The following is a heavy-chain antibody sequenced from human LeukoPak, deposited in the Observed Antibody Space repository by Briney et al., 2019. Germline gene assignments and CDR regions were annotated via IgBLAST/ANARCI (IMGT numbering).Heavy chain of an antibody. V-gene: IGHV3-9*01. CDR2: ISWNSGSI. J-gene: IGHJ4*02. CDR1: GFTFDDYA. CDR3: AKDRYYYDSSGLDY. Sequence: GGSLRLSCAASGFTFDDYAMHWVRQAPGKGLEWVSGISWNSGSIGYADSVKGRFTISRDNAKNSLYLQMNSLRAEDTALYYCAKDRYYYDSSGLDYWGQGTLVTVSS. D-gene: IGHD3-22*01.